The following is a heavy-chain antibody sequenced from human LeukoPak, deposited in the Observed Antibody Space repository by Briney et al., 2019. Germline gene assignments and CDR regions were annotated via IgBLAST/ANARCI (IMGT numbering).Heavy chain of an antibody. V-gene: IGHV1-18*01. D-gene: IGHD2-2*01. Sequence: GASVKVSCKASGYTFTSYGISWVRQAPGQGLEWMGWISAYNSNTNYAQKLQGRVTMTTDTSTSTAYMELRSLRSDDTAMYYCARDLYCSSTSCYWYWFDPWGQGTLVTVSS. CDR1: GYTFTSYG. CDR3: ARDLYCSSTSCYWYWFDP. CDR2: ISAYNSNT. J-gene: IGHJ5*02.